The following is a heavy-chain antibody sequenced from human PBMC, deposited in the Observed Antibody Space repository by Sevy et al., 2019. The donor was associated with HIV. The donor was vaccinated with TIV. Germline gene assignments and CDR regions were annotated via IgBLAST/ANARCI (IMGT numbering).Heavy chain of an antibody. CDR2: IYHSGST. D-gene: IGHD3-10*01. V-gene: IGHV4-38-2*01. CDR3: ARAGARLRNHYDGSGNWFDP. Sequence: SETLSLTCAVSGYSISSGYYWGWIRQPPGKGLEWIGSIYHSGSTYYNPSLKSRVTISVDTSKNQFSLKLGSVTAADTAVYYCARAGARLRNHYDGSGNWFDPWGQGTLVTVSS. J-gene: IGHJ5*02. CDR1: GYSISSGYY.